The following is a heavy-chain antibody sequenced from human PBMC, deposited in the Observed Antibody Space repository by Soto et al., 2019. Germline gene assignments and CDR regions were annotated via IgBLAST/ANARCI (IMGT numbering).Heavy chain of an antibody. CDR2: IIPVFGTA. V-gene: IGHV1-69*13. CDR3: ARGGSPDSGSYSNSPWYYYGMDV. Sequence: SVKVSCKASGGTFSSYAISWVRQAPGQGLEWMGGIIPVFGTANYAQKFQGRVTITADESTSTAYMELSSLRSEDTAVYYCARGGSPDSGSYSNSPWYYYGMDVWGQGTTVTVSS. CDR1: GGTFSSYA. J-gene: IGHJ6*02. D-gene: IGHD1-26*01.